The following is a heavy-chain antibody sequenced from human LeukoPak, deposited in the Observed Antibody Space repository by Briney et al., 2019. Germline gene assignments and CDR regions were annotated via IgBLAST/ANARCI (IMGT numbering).Heavy chain of an antibody. D-gene: IGHD6-19*01. Sequence: ASVKVSCKASGYTFTGYYMHWVRQAPGQGLEWMGWINPNSGGTNYAQKFQGRVTMTRETSISTAYMELSRLRSDDTAVYYCARGVPVAGTIGFDYWGQGTLVTVSS. CDR1: GYTFTGYY. J-gene: IGHJ4*02. CDR3: ARGVPVAGTIGFDY. CDR2: INPNSGGT. V-gene: IGHV1-2*02.